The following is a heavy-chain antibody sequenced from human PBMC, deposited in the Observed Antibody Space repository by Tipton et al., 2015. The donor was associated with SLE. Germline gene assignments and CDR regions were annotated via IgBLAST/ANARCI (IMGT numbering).Heavy chain of an antibody. D-gene: IGHD7-27*01. V-gene: IGHV3-48*03. CDR1: GFTFSRYA. CDR2: ISSSDGDT. J-gene: IGHJ6*03. CDR3: ARGLGSPDV. Sequence: SLRLSCAASGFTFSRYAMNWVRQAPGKGLEWVSYISSSDGDTYYTDSVKGRFTISRDNAKNSLYLQMNSLRVEDTAIYYCARGLGSPDVWGKGAPV.